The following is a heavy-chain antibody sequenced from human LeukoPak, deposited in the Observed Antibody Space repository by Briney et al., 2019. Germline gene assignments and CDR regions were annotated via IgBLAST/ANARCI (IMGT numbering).Heavy chain of an antibody. CDR1: GGSISSYY. D-gene: IGHD6-19*01. Sequence: SETLSLTCTVSGGSISSYYWSWIRQTAGKGPEWIGRIYSSGSTNYNPSLKSRVTMSVDTSKNQFSLKLSSVTAADTAVYYCARDGEWLTSSYYFDYWGQGTLVTVSS. V-gene: IGHV4-4*07. CDR2: IYSSGST. J-gene: IGHJ4*02. CDR3: ARDGEWLTSSYYFDY.